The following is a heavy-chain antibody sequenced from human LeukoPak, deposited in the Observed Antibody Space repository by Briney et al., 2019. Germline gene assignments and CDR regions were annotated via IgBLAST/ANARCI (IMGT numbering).Heavy chain of an antibody. CDR2: ISYDGRNK. CDR1: GFTFSSHA. CDR3: ARDITGSWSIDY. Sequence: PERSLRLSCAASGFTFSSHAMHWVRQAPGEGLEWVAVISYDGRNKYHADSVTGRFTISRDNSKNTLYLQMNSLRAEDTAVYYCARDITGSWSIDYWGQGTLITVSS. J-gene: IGHJ4*02. V-gene: IGHV3-30-3*01. D-gene: IGHD6-13*01.